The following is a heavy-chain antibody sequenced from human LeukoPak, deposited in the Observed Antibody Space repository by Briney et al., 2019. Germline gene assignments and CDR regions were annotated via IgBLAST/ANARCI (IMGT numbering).Heavy chain of an antibody. Sequence: QAGGSLRLSCAASGFTFSSYGMHWVRQASGKGLEWVAVISYDGSNKYYAESVKGRFTISRDNSKNTLYLQMNSLRAEDTAVYYCAKEITRGRWFGEVTGFDYWGQGTLVTVSS. CDR3: AKEITRGRWFGEVTGFDY. V-gene: IGHV3-30*18. CDR2: ISYDGSNK. D-gene: IGHD3-10*01. J-gene: IGHJ4*02. CDR1: GFTFSSYG.